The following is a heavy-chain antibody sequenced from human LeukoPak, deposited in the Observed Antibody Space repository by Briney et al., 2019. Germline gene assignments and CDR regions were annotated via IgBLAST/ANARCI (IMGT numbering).Heavy chain of an antibody. D-gene: IGHD6-19*01. CDR2: ISYDGSNK. Sequence: GRSLRLSCAASGFTFSSYGMHWVRQAPGKGLEWVAVISYDGSNKYYADSVKGRFTISSDNSKNTLHLQMNSLRAEDTAVYYCAKIGGYSSGWYDSSHDYFDYWGQGTLVTVSS. CDR1: GFTFSSYG. V-gene: IGHV3-30*18. J-gene: IGHJ4*02. CDR3: AKIGGYSSGWYDSSHDYFDY.